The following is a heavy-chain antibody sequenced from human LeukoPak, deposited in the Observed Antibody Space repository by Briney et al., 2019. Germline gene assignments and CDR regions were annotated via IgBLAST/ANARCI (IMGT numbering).Heavy chain of an antibody. J-gene: IGHJ4*02. Sequence: SDTLALTCNVSGGSIGGHYWTWIRQPPGKGLDWIGYIYYTGSANYHPSLTSRVTMSVDTSKNQFSLKLSSVTAADTAVYYCARHVLWYYDSSGYFDYWGQGTLVTVSS. V-gene: IGHV4-59*08. CDR2: IYYTGSA. D-gene: IGHD3-22*01. CDR1: GGSIGGHY. CDR3: ARHVLWYYDSSGYFDY.